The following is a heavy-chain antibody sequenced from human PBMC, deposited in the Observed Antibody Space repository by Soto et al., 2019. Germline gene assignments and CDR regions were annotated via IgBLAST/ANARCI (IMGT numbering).Heavy chain of an antibody. Sequence: QVQLVQSGAEVKKPGASVKVSCKASGYTFTNHDINWMRQATGQGLEWMGWMSPNSGDTNYAQKFQGRVTMTRDTSISTAYMELTNRRSGDTGIYYLASDMNNMWGQGTLVSVTS. CDR3: ASDMNNM. J-gene: IGHJ4*02. D-gene: IGHD3-9*01. CDR2: MSPNSGDT. CDR1: GYTFTNHD. V-gene: IGHV1-8*01.